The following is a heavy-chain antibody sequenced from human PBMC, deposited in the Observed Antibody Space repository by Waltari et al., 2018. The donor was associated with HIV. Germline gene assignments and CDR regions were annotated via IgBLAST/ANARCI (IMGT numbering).Heavy chain of an antibody. V-gene: IGHV7-4-1*01. CDR3: ARKTPSTGTYFDF. CDR1: GYTFTSYS. CDR2: INTNTGKP. Sequence: QVQLMQSGSELEKPGASVKLSCKTSGYTFTSYSINWVRQAPGQGLEWMGWINTNTGKPTYAQGFTGRFVFSLDTSVNTAHLEISSLNAEDTAMYYCARKTPSTGTYFDFWGPGTLVIVSS. J-gene: IGHJ2*01. D-gene: IGHD3-9*01.